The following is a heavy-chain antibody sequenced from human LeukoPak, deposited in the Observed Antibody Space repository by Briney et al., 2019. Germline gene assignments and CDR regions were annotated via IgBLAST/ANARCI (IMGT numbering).Heavy chain of an antibody. D-gene: IGHD4-17*01. J-gene: IGHJ5*02. Sequence: GGSLRLSCAASGFTFSSYSMNWVRQAPGKGLEWVSSISSSSSYIYYADSVKGRFTISRDNAKNSLYLQMSSLRAEDTAVYYCAINDYGDYGVRFDPWGQGTLVTVSS. CDR3: AINDYGDYGVRFDP. CDR2: ISSSSSYI. CDR1: GFTFSSYS. V-gene: IGHV3-21*01.